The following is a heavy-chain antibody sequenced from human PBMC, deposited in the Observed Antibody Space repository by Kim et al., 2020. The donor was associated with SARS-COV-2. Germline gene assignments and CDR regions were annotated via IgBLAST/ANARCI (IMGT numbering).Heavy chain of an antibody. CDR1: GYTFTSYD. V-gene: IGHV1-8*01. CDR3: AREGWYAYYYYYYCMDV. D-gene: IGHD6-19*01. Sequence: ASVKVSCKASGYTFTSYDINWVRQATGQGLEWMGWMNPNSGNTGYAQKFQGRVTMTRNTSISTAYMELSSLRSEDTAEYYCAREGWYAYYYYYYCMDVWGQGSTVTVSS. J-gene: IGHJ6*02. CDR2: MNPNSGNT.